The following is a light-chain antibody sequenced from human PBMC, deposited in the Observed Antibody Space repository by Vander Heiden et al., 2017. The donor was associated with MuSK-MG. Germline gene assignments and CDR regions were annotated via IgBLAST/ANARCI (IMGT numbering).Light chain of an antibody. Sequence: DIQMTQSPSSLSASVGDRVTITCRASQSISSYLNWYQQKPGKVPKLLIYAASSLQSGVPSRFSGSGSGTDFTLTISRLQPEDFATYYCQQSDSTPGTFGQGTKVEIK. V-gene: IGKV1-39*01. CDR1: QSISSY. CDR2: AAS. J-gene: IGKJ1*01. CDR3: QQSDSTPGT.